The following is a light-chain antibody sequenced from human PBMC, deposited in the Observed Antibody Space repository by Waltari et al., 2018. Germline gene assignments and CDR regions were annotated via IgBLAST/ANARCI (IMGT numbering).Light chain of an antibody. Sequence: EIVMTQSPATLSVSPGEGATLSCRASQSISSNLAWYQEKPGRTPRLLLYGASTRAGGGPARFSGSASGTDFTLTISSLQSEDFAVYYCQQYHNWPPWTFGQGTKVEI. CDR1: QSISSN. CDR3: QQYHNWPPWT. J-gene: IGKJ1*01. CDR2: GAS. V-gene: IGKV3-15*01.